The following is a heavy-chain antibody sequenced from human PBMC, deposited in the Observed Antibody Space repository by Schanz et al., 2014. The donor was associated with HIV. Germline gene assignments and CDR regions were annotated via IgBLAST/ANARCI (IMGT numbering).Heavy chain of an antibody. CDR3: ARDYHWNWFDP. D-gene: IGHD1-20*01. Sequence: QVQLVESGGGVVQPGRSLRLSCAASGFTFDSYGIHWVRQAPGKGLEWVAVISYDGTNKKFADSVKGRFTISRDNSKNTLYLQMNSLRAEDTAVYYCARDYHWNWFDPWGQGTLVTVSP. CDR1: GFTFDSYG. CDR2: ISYDGTNK. V-gene: IGHV3-30*03. J-gene: IGHJ5*02.